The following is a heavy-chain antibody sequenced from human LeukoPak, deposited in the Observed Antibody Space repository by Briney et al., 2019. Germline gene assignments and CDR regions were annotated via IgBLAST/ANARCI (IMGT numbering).Heavy chain of an antibody. J-gene: IGHJ4*02. Sequence: GGSLRLSCAASGFTFSNYWMSWVRQAPEKGLEWVANIKQDGSEKYYVDSVKGRFTISRGNAKNSLYLQMNSLRAEDTAVYYCARGEEGPSSDCFDFWGQGTLVTVSS. CDR3: ARGEEGPSSDCFDF. V-gene: IGHV3-7*05. CDR1: GFTFSNYW. CDR2: IKQDGSEK. D-gene: IGHD2-2*01.